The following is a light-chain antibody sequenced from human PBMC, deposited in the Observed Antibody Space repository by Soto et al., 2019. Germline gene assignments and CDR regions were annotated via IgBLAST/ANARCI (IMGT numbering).Light chain of an antibody. CDR3: AAWADSLNGVL. CDR1: NSNIGSNP. CDR2: NNN. V-gene: IGLV1-44*01. J-gene: IGLJ2*01. Sequence: QSVLTQPPSASGTPGQRVTISCSGSNSNIGSNPVHWYQQLPGTAPKLLTHNNNQRPSGVPDRFSGSKSGTSASLAISGLQSEDEAAYYCAAWADSLNGVLFGGGTKLTVL.